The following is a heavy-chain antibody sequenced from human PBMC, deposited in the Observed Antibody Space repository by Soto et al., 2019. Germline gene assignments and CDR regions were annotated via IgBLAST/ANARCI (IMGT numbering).Heavy chain of an antibody. CDR3: ARGTIAAAGILWFDP. CDR1: GGSISSGDYY. CDR2: IYYSGST. Sequence: QVQLQESGPGLVKPSQTLSLTCTVSGGSISSGDYYWSWIRQPPGKGLEWIGYIYYSGSTYYNPSLKSRVTISVDTSKNQFSLKLSSVTAADTAVYYCARGTIAAAGILWFDPWGQGTLVTVSS. D-gene: IGHD6-13*01. J-gene: IGHJ5*02. V-gene: IGHV4-30-4*01.